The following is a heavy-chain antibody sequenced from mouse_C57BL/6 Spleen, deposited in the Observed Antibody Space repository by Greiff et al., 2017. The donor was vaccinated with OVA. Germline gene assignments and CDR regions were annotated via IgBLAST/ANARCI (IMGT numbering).Heavy chain of an antibody. Sequence: QVQLQQPGPELVKPGASVTLSCKASGYTFTSYWMHWVKQRPGQGLEWIGNINPSNGGTNYNEKFKSKATLTVDKSSSTAYMQLSGLTSEDSAVFYCARGYGNYGVMDYWGQGTSVTVSS. D-gene: IGHD2-1*01. V-gene: IGHV1-53*01. CDR2: INPSNGGT. J-gene: IGHJ4*01. CDR1: GYTFTSYW. CDR3: ARGYGNYGVMDY.